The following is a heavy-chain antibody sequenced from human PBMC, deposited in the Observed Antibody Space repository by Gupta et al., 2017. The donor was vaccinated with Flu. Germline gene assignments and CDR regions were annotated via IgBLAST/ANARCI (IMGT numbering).Heavy chain of an antibody. CDR3: TKTRRGYGGYSDY. Sequence: EVQLLASGGCLVQPGGSLRLSFARSAFTFSNYAINWVRQAPGKGLEWVAIIRASVEGTSDADAVKGRFTISRDDSKNTVLLQMNRLGVDDTAIYYCTKTRRGYGGYSDYWGQGTLVTVSS. V-gene: IGHV3-23*01. J-gene: IGHJ4*02. CDR1: AFTFSNYA. D-gene: IGHD5-12*01. CDR2: IRASVEGT.